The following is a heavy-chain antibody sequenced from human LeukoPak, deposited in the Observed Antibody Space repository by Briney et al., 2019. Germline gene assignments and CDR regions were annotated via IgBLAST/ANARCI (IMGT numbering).Heavy chain of an antibody. CDR1: GGTFSNYS. V-gene: IGHV1-69*06. CDR2: ISPIFGTA. D-gene: IGHD6-13*01. Sequence: SVKVSCKASGGTFSNYSISLVRQDPRQGREWIGGISPIFGTANYAQQSQGRVTITADKSTSTAYLELSSLRSEDTAVYYCARGIAAAGPLYYYYGMDVWGKGTTVTVSS. J-gene: IGHJ6*04. CDR3: ARGIAAAGPLYYYYGMDV.